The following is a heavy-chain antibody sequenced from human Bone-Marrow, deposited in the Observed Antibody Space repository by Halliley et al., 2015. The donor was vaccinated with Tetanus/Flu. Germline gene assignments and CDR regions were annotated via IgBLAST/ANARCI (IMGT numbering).Heavy chain of an antibody. Sequence: SLRLSCAASGASGFTFSSYSMNWVRQAPGKGLEWVSYSSSSSRSVYYADSVKGRFTISRDNAKNSLYLQMNSLRAEDTAVYYCALWFCSGANCFSDDFGYWGQGTLVTVPS. V-gene: IGHV3-21*01. CDR3: ALWFCSGANCFSDDFGY. J-gene: IGHJ4*02. D-gene: IGHD2-15*01. CDR1: GFTFSSYS. CDR2: SSSSSRSV.